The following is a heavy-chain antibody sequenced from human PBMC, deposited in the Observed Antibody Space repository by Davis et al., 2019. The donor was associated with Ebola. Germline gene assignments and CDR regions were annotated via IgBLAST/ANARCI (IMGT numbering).Heavy chain of an antibody. Sequence: MPSETLSLTCTVSGGSISSGAYYWSWIRQPPGKGLEWIGYIYHNGNAYYNPSLKSRVTLSLDTSKNQFSLKLSSVTAADTAVYYCARGRPSTVTTEYYAMDVWGKGTTVTVSS. CDR1: GGSISSGAYY. CDR3: ARGRPSTVTTEYYAMDV. J-gene: IGHJ6*04. CDR2: IYHNGNA. D-gene: IGHD4-17*01. V-gene: IGHV4-30-4*01.